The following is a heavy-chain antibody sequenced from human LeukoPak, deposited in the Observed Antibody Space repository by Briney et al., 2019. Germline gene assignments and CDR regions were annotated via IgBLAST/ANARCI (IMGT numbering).Heavy chain of an antibody. D-gene: IGHD1-26*01. CDR2: IKQDGSEK. J-gene: IGHJ4*02. V-gene: IGHV3-7*01. CDR1: GFAFSSYW. Sequence: GGSLRLSCAASGFAFSSYWMSWVRQAPGKGLEWMANIKQDGSEKYYVDSVKGRFTISRDNAKNSLYLQMNSLRAEDTAVYYCARDGVGATTFGYWGQGTLVTVSS. CDR3: ARDGVGATTFGY.